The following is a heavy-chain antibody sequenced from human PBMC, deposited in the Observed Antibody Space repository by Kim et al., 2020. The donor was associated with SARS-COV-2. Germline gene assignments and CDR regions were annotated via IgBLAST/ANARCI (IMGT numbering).Heavy chain of an antibody. J-gene: IGHJ4*02. D-gene: IGHD3-10*01. Sequence: SRKSRVTISVDTSKNQFSLKLSSVTAADTAVYYCARHVTKLLLWFGGFDYWGQGTLVTVSS. V-gene: IGHV4-39*01. CDR3: ARHVTKLLLWFGGFDY.